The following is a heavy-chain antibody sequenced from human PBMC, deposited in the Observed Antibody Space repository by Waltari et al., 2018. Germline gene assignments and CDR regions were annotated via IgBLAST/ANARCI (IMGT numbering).Heavy chain of an antibody. CDR3: ASAPAKYCAGGGCPEYYQH. J-gene: IGHJ1*01. D-gene: IGHD2-8*02. Sequence: QVQLVQSGAEVKKPGASVKISCQASGHTFPKYAPLSVRQAPGQRLEWMGRINPGKGNAQYSQNFQGRVSITSDTSASAVYLEMSSLRSEDTAVYYCASAPAKYCAGGGCPEYYQHWGQGSLVTVTS. V-gene: IGHV1-3*01. CDR1: GHTFPKYA. CDR2: INPGKGNA.